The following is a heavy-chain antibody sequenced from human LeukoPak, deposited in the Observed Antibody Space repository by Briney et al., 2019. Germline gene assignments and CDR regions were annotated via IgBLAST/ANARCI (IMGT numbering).Heavy chain of an antibody. CDR2: ISSSGSTI. V-gene: IGHV3-11*04. CDR1: GFTFSDYY. J-gene: IGHJ4*02. CDR3: ARDFRDVWGSYRPNYFDY. D-gene: IGHD3-16*02. Sequence: GGSLRPSRAASGFTFSDYYMSWIRQAPGKGLEWVSYISSSGSTIYYADSVKGRFTISRDNAKNSLYLQMNSLRAEDTAVYYCARDFRDVWGSYRPNYFDYWGQGTLVTVSS.